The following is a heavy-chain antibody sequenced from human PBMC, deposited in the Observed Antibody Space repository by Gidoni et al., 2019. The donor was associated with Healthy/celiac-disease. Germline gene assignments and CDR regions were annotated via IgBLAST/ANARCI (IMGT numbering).Heavy chain of an antibody. CDR1: GFTFDDYA. CDR3: AKDTRSVIAVAGT. V-gene: IGHV3-9*01. Sequence: EVQLVESGGGLVQPGRSLRLSCASSGFTFDDYAMHWVRQAPGKGLEWVSGISWNSGSIGYADSVKGRFTISRDNAKNSLYLQMNSLRAEDTALYYCAKDTRSVIAVAGTWGQGTLVTVSS. J-gene: IGHJ5*02. D-gene: IGHD6-19*01. CDR2: ISWNSGSI.